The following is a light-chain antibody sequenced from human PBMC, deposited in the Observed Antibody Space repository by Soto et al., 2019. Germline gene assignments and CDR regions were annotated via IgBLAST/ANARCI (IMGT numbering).Light chain of an antibody. CDR3: QQYNNWPQT. CDR1: QSVSSN. CDR2: GAS. V-gene: IGKV3-15*01. Sequence: EIVMTQSPATLSVSPGERATLSCRASQSVSSNLAWYQQKPGQAPRLLIYGASTRATSIPARFSGSGSGTEFTLTISSLQSEDFAVNYCQQYNNWPQTFGQGTKVEIK. J-gene: IGKJ1*01.